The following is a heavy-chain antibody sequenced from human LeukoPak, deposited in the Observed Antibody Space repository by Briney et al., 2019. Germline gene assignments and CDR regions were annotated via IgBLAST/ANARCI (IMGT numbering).Heavy chain of an antibody. J-gene: IGHJ4*02. CDR1: GYTFTSYD. CDR2: MNPNSGHT. CDR3: ARGRRVGPPYSRERAVDY. Sequence: ASVKVSCKASGYTFTSYDINWVRQATGQGLEWMGWMNPNSGHTGYAQKFQGRVTMTRNTSISTAYMELSSLRSEDTAVYYCARGRRVGPPYSRERAVDYWGQGTLVTVSS. V-gene: IGHV1-8*01. D-gene: IGHD6-13*01.